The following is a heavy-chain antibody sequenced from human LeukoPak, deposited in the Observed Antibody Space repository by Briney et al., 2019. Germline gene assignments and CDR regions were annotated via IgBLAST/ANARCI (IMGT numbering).Heavy chain of an antibody. V-gene: IGHV3-30*04. CDR1: GFSFSSYS. CDR3: ARPYYDFWTPFDY. J-gene: IGHJ4*02. Sequence: GGSLRLSCVASGFSFSSYSIHWVRRVPGKGLEWVAVISYDGSNKYYADSVKGRFTISRDNSKNTLYLQMNSLRAEDTAVYYCARPYYDFWTPFDYWGQGTLVTVSS. D-gene: IGHD3-3*01. CDR2: ISYDGSNK.